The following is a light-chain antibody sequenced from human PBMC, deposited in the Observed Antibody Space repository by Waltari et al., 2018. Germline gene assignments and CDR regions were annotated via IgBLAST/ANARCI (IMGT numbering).Light chain of an antibody. V-gene: IGKV3-20*01. Sequence: EIVLTQSPGTLSLSQGERATLPCRASQGVGKYLAGYQQRPGQAPRLLLYHTSIRATGIPDRFSGSGYGTDFSLTISRLEPEDFAVYYCQKYDFLPATFGQGTTVEIK. CDR3: QKYDFLPAT. CDR2: HTS. J-gene: IGKJ1*01. CDR1: QGVGKY.